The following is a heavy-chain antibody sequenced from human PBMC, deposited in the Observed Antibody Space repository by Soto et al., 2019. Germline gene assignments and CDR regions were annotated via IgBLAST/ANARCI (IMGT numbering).Heavy chain of an antibody. CDR2: INYSGST. CDR1: GGSFSGYY. CDR3: ARGSGYDWKHYYYYMDV. J-gene: IGHJ6*03. D-gene: IGHD5-12*01. Sequence: QVQLQQWGAGLLKPSETLSLTCAVYGGSFSGYYWSWIRQPPGKGLEWIGEINYSGSTNYNPSLKSRVTISVDTSKNQFSLKLSSVTAADTAVYYCARGSGYDWKHYYYYMDVWGKGTTVTVSS. V-gene: IGHV4-34*01.